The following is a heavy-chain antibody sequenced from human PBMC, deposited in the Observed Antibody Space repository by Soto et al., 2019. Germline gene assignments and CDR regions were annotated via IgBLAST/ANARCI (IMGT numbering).Heavy chain of an antibody. D-gene: IGHD5-12*01. CDR2: IIPIFGTA. V-gene: IGHV1-69*13. CDR3: ARAHMATILFDY. J-gene: IGHJ4*02. Sequence: SVKVSCKASGGTFSSYAISWVRQAPGQGLEWMGGIIPIFGTANYAQKFQGRVTITADESTSTAYMELSSLRSEDTAVYYCARAHMATILFDYWGQGTLVTVSS. CDR1: GGTFSSYA.